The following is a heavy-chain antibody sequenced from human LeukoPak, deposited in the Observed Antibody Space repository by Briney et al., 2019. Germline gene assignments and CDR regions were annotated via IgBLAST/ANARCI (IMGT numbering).Heavy chain of an antibody. V-gene: IGHV3-23*01. CDR1: GFTFSSYA. CDR2: SSGRGDST. Sequence: GGSLRLSCAASGFTFSSYAMSWVRQAPGKGLEWVSGSSGRGDSTYYAGSVKGRFTISRDNSKNTLYLQMNSLRDEDTAVYYCAKEDCSSISCSSQIDYWGQGTLVTVSS. J-gene: IGHJ4*02. D-gene: IGHD2-2*01. CDR3: AKEDCSSISCSSQIDY.